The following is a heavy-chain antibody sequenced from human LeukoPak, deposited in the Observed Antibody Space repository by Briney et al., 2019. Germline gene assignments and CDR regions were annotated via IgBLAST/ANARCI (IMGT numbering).Heavy chain of an antibody. J-gene: IGHJ4*02. Sequence: SVKVSCTASGGTFSNYAISWVRQAPGQGLEWIGGIIPISGTPNYAQKFQGRVTITTDESTSTAYMELSSLRSEDTAVYYRARVGYCSSTSCYHDFDYWGQGTLVTVSS. CDR1: GGTFSNYA. V-gene: IGHV1-69*05. CDR3: ARVGYCSSTSCYHDFDY. D-gene: IGHD2-2*01. CDR2: IIPISGTP.